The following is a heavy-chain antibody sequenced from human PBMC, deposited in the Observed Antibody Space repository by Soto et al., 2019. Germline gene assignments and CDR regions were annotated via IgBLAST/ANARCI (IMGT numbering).Heavy chain of an antibody. J-gene: IGHJ5*02. V-gene: IGHV4-31*03. Sequence: SETLSLTCTVSGGSISSGGYYWSWIRQHPGKGLEWIGYIYYSGSTYYNPSLKSRVTISVDTSKNQFSLKLSSVTAADTAVYYCASNYKGYYYGSGSYTWFDPWGQGTLVTVSS. CDR2: IYYSGST. CDR3: ASNYKGYYYGSGSYTWFDP. D-gene: IGHD3-10*01. CDR1: GGSISSGGYY.